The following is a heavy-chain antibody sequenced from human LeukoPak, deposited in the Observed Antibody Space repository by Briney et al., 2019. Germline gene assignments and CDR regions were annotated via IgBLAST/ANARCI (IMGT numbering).Heavy chain of an antibody. CDR2: ISGSSTYT. J-gene: IGHJ6*02. Sequence: PGGTLRLSCAASGFASSDYYVSWIRQAPGTGLECVSYISGSSTYTNYADSVQCRFTISRDNAKNSLYLQMNSLIVEDTTRYCCARDQRRTTVTLLYGYYYGLDVWGEGNTVTVSS. CDR3: ARDQRRTTVTLLYGYYYGLDV. V-gene: IGHV3-11*05. D-gene: IGHD4-17*01. CDR1: GFASSDYY.